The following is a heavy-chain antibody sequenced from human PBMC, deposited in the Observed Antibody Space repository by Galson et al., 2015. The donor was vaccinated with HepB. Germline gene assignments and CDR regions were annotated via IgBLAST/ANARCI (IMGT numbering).Heavy chain of an antibody. Sequence: SLRLSCAASGFTFSNYAMSWVRQAPGKGLEWVSAISGYGGSTYYADSVKGRFTISRDNSKNTLFLQMNSLGVEDTALYYCAKFRGMDIGEYHFDHWGQGTLVTVSS. J-gene: IGHJ4*02. CDR2: ISGYGGST. CDR1: GFTFSNYA. D-gene: IGHD2-2*03. V-gene: IGHV3-23*01. CDR3: AKFRGMDIGEYHFDH.